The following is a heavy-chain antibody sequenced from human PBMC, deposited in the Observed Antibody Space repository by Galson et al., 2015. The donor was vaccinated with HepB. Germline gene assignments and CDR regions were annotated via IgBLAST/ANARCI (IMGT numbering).Heavy chain of an antibody. J-gene: IGHJ6*03. CDR3: ARVPAAIEEIYYDYYMDV. V-gene: IGHV3-30*03. CDR2: ISYDGSNK. D-gene: IGHD2-2*01. CDR1: GFTFSRYG. Sequence: SLRLSCAASGFTFSRYGMHWVRQAPGKGLEWVAVISYDGSNKYYADSVEGRFTISRDNSKNTLYLQMNSLRAEDTAVYYCARVPAAIEEIYYDYYMDVWGKGTTVTVSS.